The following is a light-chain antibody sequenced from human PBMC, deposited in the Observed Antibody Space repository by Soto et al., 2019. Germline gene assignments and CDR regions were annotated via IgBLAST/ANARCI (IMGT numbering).Light chain of an antibody. J-gene: IGKJ4*01. CDR3: QEYNSY. Sequence: DIHMTQSPDTLSASVGDRVTITCRASQIIDDWLAWYQQKAGKPPRLLIYRATNLETGVPSRFSGSRYGTEFTLTINNLQPDDSVTYYCQEYNSYFGGGTKVEIK. CDR1: QIIDDW. V-gene: IGKV1-5*03. CDR2: RAT.